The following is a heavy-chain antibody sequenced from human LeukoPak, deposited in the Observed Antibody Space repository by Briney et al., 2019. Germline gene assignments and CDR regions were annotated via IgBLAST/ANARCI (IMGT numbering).Heavy chain of an antibody. V-gene: IGHV4-34*01. CDR3: ARDVGWFDP. Sequence: SETLSLTCAVYGGSFSGYYWSWIRQPPGKGLEWIGEINHSGSTNYNPSLKSRVTISVDTSKNQFSLKLSSVTAADTAVHYCARDVGWFDPWGQGTLVTVSS. J-gene: IGHJ5*02. D-gene: IGHD3-16*01. CDR2: INHSGST. CDR1: GGSFSGYY.